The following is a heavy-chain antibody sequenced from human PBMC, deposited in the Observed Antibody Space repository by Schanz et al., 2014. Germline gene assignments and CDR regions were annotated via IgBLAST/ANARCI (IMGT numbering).Heavy chain of an antibody. CDR1: GYDFHIYA. Sequence: QVQVVQSGAEVKKPGASVKVSCKASGYDFHIYAYSWVRQAPGQGPEWIGWISGYTGDTKYAQKFQHRVNMTTDRTTSTVYMELSSLRSEDTAVYYCARDGVDTAAGGNYWGQGTLVTVSS. CDR3: ARDGVDTAAGGNY. J-gene: IGHJ4*02. V-gene: IGHV1-18*01. D-gene: IGHD6-13*01. CDR2: ISGYTGDT.